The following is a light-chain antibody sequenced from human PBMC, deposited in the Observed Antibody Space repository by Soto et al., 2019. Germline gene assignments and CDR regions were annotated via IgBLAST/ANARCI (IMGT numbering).Light chain of an antibody. J-gene: IGLJ2*01. V-gene: IGLV4-69*01. CDR3: QTWGTGIRV. CDR1: SGHSSYA. Sequence: QAVLTQSPSASASLGASVKLTCTLSSGHSSYAIAWHQQQPEKGPRYLMRLNSDGSHTKGDGIPDRFSGSSSGAERYLTISSLQSDDEGDYYCQTWGTGIRVFGGGTKVTVL. CDR2: LNSDGSH.